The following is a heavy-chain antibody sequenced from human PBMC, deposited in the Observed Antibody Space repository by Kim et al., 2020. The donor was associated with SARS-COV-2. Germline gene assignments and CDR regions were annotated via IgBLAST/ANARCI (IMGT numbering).Heavy chain of an antibody. Sequence: SETLSLTCAVYGGSFSGYYWSWIRQPPGKGLEWIGEINHSGSTNYNPSLKSRVAISVDTSKKQFSLKLSSVTAADTAVYYCERGRPPRHIWFGGVWFDPWGQGTLVTVSS. J-gene: IGHJ5*02. CDR2: INHSGST. V-gene: IGHV4-34*01. CDR1: GGSFSGYY. D-gene: IGHD3-10*01. CDR3: ERGRPPRHIWFGGVWFDP.